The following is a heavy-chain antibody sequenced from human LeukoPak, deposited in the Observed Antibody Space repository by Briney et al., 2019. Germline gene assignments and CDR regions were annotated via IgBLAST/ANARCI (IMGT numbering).Heavy chain of an antibody. V-gene: IGHV3-30*02. CDR1: GFTFSSYG. D-gene: IGHD5-18*01. Sequence: GGSLRLSCAASGFTFSSYGMHWVRQAPGKGLEWVAFIRYDGSNKYYADSVKGRFTISRDNSKNTLYLQMSSLRAEDTAVYYCAKSDTAMVPGYYWGQGTLVTVSS. J-gene: IGHJ4*02. CDR3: AKSDTAMVPGYY. CDR2: IRYDGSNK.